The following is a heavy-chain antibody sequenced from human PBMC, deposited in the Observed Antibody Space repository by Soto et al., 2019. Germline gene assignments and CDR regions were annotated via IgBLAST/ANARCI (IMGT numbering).Heavy chain of an antibody. CDR3: ARGGGYGGQYYYGMDV. CDR1: GFTFSDYY. CDR2: ITSSGRTI. J-gene: IGHJ6*02. D-gene: IGHD3-16*01. Sequence: GGSLRLSCAPSGFTFSDYYMSWIRQAPGKGLEWVSYITSSGRTIFYADSVKGRFTISRDNAKNSLYLQMNSLRAEDTAVYYCARGGGYGGQYYYGMDVWGQGTTVTVSS. V-gene: IGHV3-11*01.